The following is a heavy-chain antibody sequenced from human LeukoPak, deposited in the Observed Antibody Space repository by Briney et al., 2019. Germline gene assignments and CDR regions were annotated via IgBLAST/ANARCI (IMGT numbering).Heavy chain of an antibody. Sequence: SETLSLTCTVSGGSISSGSYYWSWIRQPAGKGLEWLGRIYSSGSTNYNPSLKSRVTMSVDTSKNQFSLKLSSVTAADTAVYYCVGDAYYYYYMDVWGKGTTVTISS. J-gene: IGHJ6*03. V-gene: IGHV4-61*02. CDR3: VGDAYYYYYMDV. CDR1: GGSISSGSYY. CDR2: IYSSGST.